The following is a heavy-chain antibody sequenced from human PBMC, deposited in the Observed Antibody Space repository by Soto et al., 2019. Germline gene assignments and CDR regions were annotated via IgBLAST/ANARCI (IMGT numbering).Heavy chain of an antibody. D-gene: IGHD5-18*01. CDR1: GFPFSTYS. J-gene: IGHJ6*02. Sequence: GGSLRLSCSASGFPFSTYSMYWVRQTPGKGLEYVSAIGPNGNGPYYADSVKGRFTISRDNAKNSLYLQMNSLRAEDTAVYYCARDRTGSNGLSWSMDVWGQGTTVTVSS. CDR3: ARDRTGSNGLSWSMDV. V-gene: IGHV3-64*04. CDR2: IGPNGNGP.